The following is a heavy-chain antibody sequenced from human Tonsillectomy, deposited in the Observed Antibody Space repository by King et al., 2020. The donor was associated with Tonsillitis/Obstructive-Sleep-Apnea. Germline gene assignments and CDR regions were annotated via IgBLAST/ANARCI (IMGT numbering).Heavy chain of an antibody. J-gene: IGHJ4*02. CDR2: ISGRGGST. D-gene: IGHD2-21*01. Sequence: VQLVESGGGLVQPGGSLRLSCAASGVTFSSYAMSWVRQAPGKGLEWGSAISGRGGSTSYADSVKGLVTISRDNSKNTLYLQMNSRRAEDTVVYYCAKDDGGGWELSNWGQGTLVTVSS. CDR1: GVTFSSYA. V-gene: IGHV3-23*04. CDR3: AKDDGGGWELSN.